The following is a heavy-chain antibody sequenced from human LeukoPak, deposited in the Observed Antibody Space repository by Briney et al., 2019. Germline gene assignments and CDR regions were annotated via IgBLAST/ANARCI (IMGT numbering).Heavy chain of an antibody. D-gene: IGHD2-2*01. CDR3: ARQGGCSSTSCYSPLFDY. CDR1: GGSISSSSYY. V-gene: IGHV4-39*01. Sequence: SETLSLTCTVSGGSISSSSYYWGWLRQPPGEGLVWIGSIYYSGSTYYNPSLKSRVTISVDTSKNQFSLKLSSVTAADTAVYYCARQGGCSSTSCYSPLFDYWGQGTLVTVSS. CDR2: IYYSGST. J-gene: IGHJ4*02.